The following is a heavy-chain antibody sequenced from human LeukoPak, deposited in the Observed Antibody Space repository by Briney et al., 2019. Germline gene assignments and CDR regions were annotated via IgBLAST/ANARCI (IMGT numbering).Heavy chain of an antibody. CDR3: ARDAVDTANAV. V-gene: IGHV3-74*01. CDR1: GFTFTTYW. J-gene: IGHJ6*02. CDR2: INSDGSIT. D-gene: IGHD5-18*01. Sequence: GGSLRLFCAASGFTFTTYWMHWVRQAPEKGLVWVSHINSDGSITSYADSVKGRFTISRDNAKNTLYLQMNSLRAEDTAVYYCARDAVDTANAVWGQGTTVTVSS.